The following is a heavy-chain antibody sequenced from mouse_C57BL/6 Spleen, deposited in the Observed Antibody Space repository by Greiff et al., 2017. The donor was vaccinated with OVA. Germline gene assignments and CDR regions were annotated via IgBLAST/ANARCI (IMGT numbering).Heavy chain of an antibody. J-gene: IGHJ2*01. D-gene: IGHD2-3*01. V-gene: IGHV5-6*01. Sequence: EVKVVESGGDLVKPGGSLKLSCAASGFTFSSYGMSWVRQTPDKRLEWVATISSGGSYTYYPDSVKGRFTISRDNAKNTLYLQMSSLKFEDTAMYYCARHFYDGSYYFDYWGQGTTLTVSS. CDR2: ISSGGSYT. CDR1: GFTFSSYG. CDR3: ARHFYDGSYYFDY.